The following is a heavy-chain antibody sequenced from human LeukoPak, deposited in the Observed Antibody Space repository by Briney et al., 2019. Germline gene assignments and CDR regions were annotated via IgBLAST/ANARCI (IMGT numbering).Heavy chain of an antibody. Sequence: ASVKVSCKASGYTFAIYGISWVRQAPGQGLEWMGWISVYSGNTKYAQKLQGRVTMTTDTSTSTAYMELRSLRSDDTAVYYCVSGWEQQLVRGAFDIWGQGTMVTVSS. V-gene: IGHV1-18*01. J-gene: IGHJ3*02. CDR3: VSGWEQQLVRGAFDI. CDR1: GYTFAIYG. D-gene: IGHD6-13*01. CDR2: ISVYSGNT.